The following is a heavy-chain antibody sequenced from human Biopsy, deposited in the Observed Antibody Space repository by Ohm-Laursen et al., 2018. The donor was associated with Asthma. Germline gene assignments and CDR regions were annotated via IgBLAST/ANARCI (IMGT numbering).Heavy chain of an antibody. V-gene: IGHV2-70*04. Sequence: TQTLTLTCTLSGLSLSKTGMRVSWIRQPPGKALEWLARIDWDDDKFYSASLKTRLTISKDTSKNQVVLTMTTMDPVDTATYYCAREQQLGNFDYWGQGTLVSVSS. CDR3: AREQQLGNFDY. J-gene: IGHJ4*02. CDR2: IDWDDDK. D-gene: IGHD6-13*01. CDR1: GLSLSKTGMR.